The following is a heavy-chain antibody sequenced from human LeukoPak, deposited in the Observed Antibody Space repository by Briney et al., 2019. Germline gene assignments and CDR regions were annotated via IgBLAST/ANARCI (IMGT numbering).Heavy chain of an antibody. D-gene: IGHD5-24*01. CDR2: IYYSGST. CDR1: GGSISSGDYY. CDR3: ARLRVEMATIWNTKSSYYFDY. J-gene: IGHJ4*02. V-gene: IGHV4-61*08. Sequence: SETLSLTCTVSGGSISSGDYYWSWIRQPPGKGLEWIGYIYYSGSTNYNPSLKSRVTISVDTSKNQFSLKLSSVTAADTAVYYCARLRVEMATIWNTKSSYYFDYWGQGTLVTVSS.